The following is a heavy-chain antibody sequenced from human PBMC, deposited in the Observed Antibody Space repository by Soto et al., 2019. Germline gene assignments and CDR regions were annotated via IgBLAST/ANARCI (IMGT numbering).Heavy chain of an antibody. CDR1: GFTFSNAW. Sequence: EVQLVESVGGLVKPGGSLRLSCAASGFTFSNAWMNWVRQAPGKGLEWVGRIKSKTDGGTTDYAAPVKGRFTISRDDSKNTLYLQMNSLKTEDTAVYYCTTEYGGSYYYYGMDVWGQGTTVTVSS. CDR2: IKSKTDGGTT. D-gene: IGHD1-26*01. J-gene: IGHJ6*02. V-gene: IGHV3-15*07. CDR3: TTEYGGSYYYYGMDV.